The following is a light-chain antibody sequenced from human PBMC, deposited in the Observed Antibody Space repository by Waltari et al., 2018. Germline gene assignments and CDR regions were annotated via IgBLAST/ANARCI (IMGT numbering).Light chain of an antibody. CDR2: DVR. J-gene: IGLJ2*01. V-gene: IGLV2-14*03. CDR1: RSDRDECRI. CDR3: SYYPDTHTPVV. Sequence: QSALTQPASVSGSPGQSVTISGPGVRSDRDECRINSWFRQPPGKAPKLILYDVRNPASDISNRFSGYKSGNTASLTISRLQADDEADYFCSYYPDTHTPVVFGGGTKLTV.